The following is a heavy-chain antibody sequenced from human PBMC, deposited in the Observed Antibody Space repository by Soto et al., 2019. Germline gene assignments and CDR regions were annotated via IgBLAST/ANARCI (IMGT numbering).Heavy chain of an antibody. Sequence: QVQLVQSGGEVKKPGTSVKVSCKASGYTFTSYGISWVRQAPGQGLEWMGWISGYNGNTNYAQKFQGRVTMTTATSTTPAYMELRSLSSDDTAVYYCARMGAVPYYYYGLDVWGPGTTVTVSS. CDR1: GYTFTSYG. CDR2: ISGYNGNT. V-gene: IGHV1-18*01. D-gene: IGHD3-16*01. J-gene: IGHJ6*02. CDR3: ARMGAVPYYYYGLDV.